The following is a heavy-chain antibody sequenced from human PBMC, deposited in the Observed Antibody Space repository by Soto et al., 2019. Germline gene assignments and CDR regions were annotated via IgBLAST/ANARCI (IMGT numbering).Heavy chain of an antibody. J-gene: IGHJ4*02. CDR2: ISGSGGST. Sequence: GGSLRLSCAASGFAFSSYAMSCVRQAPGKGLEWVSAISGSGGSTYYADSVKGRFTISRDNSKNTLYMKMNSLRAEDTAVYYCAKTRGPKKWLARPFEYWGQGTMVTVSS. CDR3: AKTRGPKKWLARPFEY. D-gene: IGHD6-19*01. V-gene: IGHV3-23*01. CDR1: GFAFSSYA.